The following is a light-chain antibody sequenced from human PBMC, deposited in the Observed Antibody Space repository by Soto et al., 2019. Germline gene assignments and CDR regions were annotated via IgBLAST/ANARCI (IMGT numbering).Light chain of an antibody. Sequence: EIVMTQSPATLSVSPGEEATLSCRASHSVSGNLAWYQQKPGQAPRLLIYGVSTRATGISARFSGSGSETEFTLTIASLQSEDVAIYYCQQYKNWLATFGQGTKVEIK. CDR2: GVS. CDR3: QQYKNWLAT. J-gene: IGKJ2*01. CDR1: HSVSGN. V-gene: IGKV3-15*01.